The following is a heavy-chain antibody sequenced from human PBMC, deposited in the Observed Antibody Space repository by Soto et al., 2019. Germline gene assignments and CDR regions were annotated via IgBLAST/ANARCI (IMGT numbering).Heavy chain of an antibody. CDR2: ISGDGINK. CDR1: GFTFSDYD. D-gene: IGHD2-21*02. Sequence: QVHLVESGGGVVQPGRSLRLSCSASGFTFSDYDINWVRQAPGKGLEWVASISGDGINKYIADSVKGRFIISRDNSKNTVLLQMSSLGPEDTAVYYCARRLTPSVTAMGYWGQGTLVTVSS. CDR3: ARRLTPSVTAMGY. V-gene: IGHV3-30-3*01. J-gene: IGHJ4*02.